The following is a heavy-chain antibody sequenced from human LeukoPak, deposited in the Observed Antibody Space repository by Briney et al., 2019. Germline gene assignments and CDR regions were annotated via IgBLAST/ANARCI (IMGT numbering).Heavy chain of an antibody. D-gene: IGHD2-2*01. J-gene: IGHJ6*02. V-gene: IGHV3-30-3*01. CDR2: ISYDGSNK. Sequence: GGSLGLSCAASGFTFSSYAMHWVRQAPGKGLEWVAVISYDGSNKYYADSVKGRFTISRDNSKNTLYLQMNSLRAEDTAVYYCARDRVPSDIVVVPAKHYGMDVWGQGTTVTVSS. CDR3: ARDRVPSDIVVVPAKHYGMDV. CDR1: GFTFSSYA.